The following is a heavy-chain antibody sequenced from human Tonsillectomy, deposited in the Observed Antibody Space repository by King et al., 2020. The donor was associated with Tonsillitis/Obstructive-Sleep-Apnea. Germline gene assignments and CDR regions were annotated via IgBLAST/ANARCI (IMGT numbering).Heavy chain of an antibody. D-gene: IGHD3-3*01. CDR1: GYSFTSYW. CDR3: VRFLETHYYYYMDV. Sequence: VQLVESGAEVKKPGESLTISCTGSGYSFTSYWIGWVRQMPGKGLEWMGIIYPGDSDTRYSPSFQGQVTISADKSISTAYLQWSSLKASDSAMYYCVRFLETHYYYYMDVWGKGTTVTVSS. V-gene: IGHV5-51*01. J-gene: IGHJ6*03. CDR2: IYPGDSDT.